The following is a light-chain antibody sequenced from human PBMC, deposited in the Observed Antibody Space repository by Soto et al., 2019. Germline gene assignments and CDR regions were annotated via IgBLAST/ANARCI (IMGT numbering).Light chain of an antibody. V-gene: IGLV3-1*01. CDR3: QAWDSSTV. Sequence: SYELTQPPSVSVSPGQTASITCSGDKLGDKYACWYQQKPGQSPVLVIYHDSKRPSGIPERFSGSNSGNTATLTISGTQAMDEADYYCQAWDSSTVFGTGTKLTVL. J-gene: IGLJ1*01. CDR2: HDS. CDR1: KLGDKY.